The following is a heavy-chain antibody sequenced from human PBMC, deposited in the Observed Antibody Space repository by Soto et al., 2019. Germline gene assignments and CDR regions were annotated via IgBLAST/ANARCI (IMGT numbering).Heavy chain of an antibody. D-gene: IGHD6-13*01. Sequence: SETLSLTCAVYGGSFSGYYWSWIRQPPGKGLEWIGEINHSGSTNYNPSLKSRVTISVDTSKNQFSLKLSSVTAADTAVYYCARLKLAAATYFDYWGQGTLVTVSP. CDR1: GGSFSGYY. CDR3: ARLKLAAATYFDY. J-gene: IGHJ4*02. V-gene: IGHV4-34*01. CDR2: INHSGST.